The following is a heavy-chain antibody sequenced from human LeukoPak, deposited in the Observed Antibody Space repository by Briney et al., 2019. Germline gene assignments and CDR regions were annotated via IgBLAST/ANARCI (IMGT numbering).Heavy chain of an antibody. D-gene: IGHD3-3*01. V-gene: IGHV1-18*01. CDR3: ARDYWPDKRSSYAFDI. CDR2: LHPYNGNT. J-gene: IGHJ3*02. CDR1: GYTFTSFG. Sequence: ASVKVSCKTSGYTFTSFGINWVRQAPGQGLEWMGWLHPYNGNTKYEQKFQGRVTMTTDTSTGTAYMEPRSLTSDDAAVYFCARDYWPDKRSSYAFDIWGQGTTVTVSS.